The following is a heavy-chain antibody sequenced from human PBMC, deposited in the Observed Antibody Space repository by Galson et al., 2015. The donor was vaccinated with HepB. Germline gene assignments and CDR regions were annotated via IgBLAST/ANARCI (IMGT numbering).Heavy chain of an antibody. V-gene: IGHV3-23*01. J-gene: IGHJ1*01. D-gene: IGHD3-22*01. CDR1: GFTFSDYA. CDR3: ARDQPPYYYDSSGFYLRH. CDR2: ISGSGRRT. Sequence: SLRLSCAASGFTFSDYAMSWVRQAPGKGLEWVSAISGSGRRTYYADSVKGRFTISRDTSRNTVSLQMNGLRADDTAVYYCARDQPPYYYDSSGFYLRHWGQGTRVTVSS.